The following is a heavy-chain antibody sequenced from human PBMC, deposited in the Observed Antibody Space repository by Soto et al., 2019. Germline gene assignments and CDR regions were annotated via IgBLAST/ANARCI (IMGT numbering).Heavy chain of an antibody. D-gene: IGHD3-16*02. CDR1: GGSISSYY. CDR3: ARLYDYIWGSYPPGAFDI. J-gene: IGHJ3*02. V-gene: IGHV4-59*08. CDR2: IYYSGST. Sequence: SETLSLTCTVSGGSISSYYWSWIRQPPGKGLEWIGYIYYSGSTNYNPSLKSRVTISVDTSKNQFSLKLSSVTAADTAVYYCARLYDYIWGSYPPGAFDIWGQGTMVTVSS.